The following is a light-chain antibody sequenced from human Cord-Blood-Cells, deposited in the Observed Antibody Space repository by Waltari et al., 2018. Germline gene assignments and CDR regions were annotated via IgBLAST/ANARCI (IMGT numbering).Light chain of an antibody. CDR3: QQYNSYLYT. J-gene: IGKJ2*01. V-gene: IGKV1-5*01. Sequence: DIQMTHSPSTLSASVGDRVPITCRASQSISSWLAWYQQKPGKAPKLLIYDASSLESGVPSRFSGSGSGTEFTLTISSLQPDDFATYYCQQYNSYLYTFGQGTKLEIK. CDR2: DAS. CDR1: QSISSW.